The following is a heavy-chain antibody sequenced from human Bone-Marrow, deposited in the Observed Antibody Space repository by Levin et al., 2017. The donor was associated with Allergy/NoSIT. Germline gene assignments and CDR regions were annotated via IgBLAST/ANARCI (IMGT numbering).Heavy chain of an antibody. D-gene: IGHD5-12*01. J-gene: IGHJ4*02. V-gene: IGHV3-13*01. CDR3: ARGYSGYDYWGPMYYFDY. CDR2: IGTAGDT. Sequence: GGSLRLSCAASGFTFSSYDMHWVRQATGKGLEWVSAIGTAGDTYYPGSVKGRFTISRENAKNSLYLQMNSLRAGDTAVYYCARGYSGYDYWGPMYYFDYWGQGTLVTVSS. CDR1: GFTFSSYD.